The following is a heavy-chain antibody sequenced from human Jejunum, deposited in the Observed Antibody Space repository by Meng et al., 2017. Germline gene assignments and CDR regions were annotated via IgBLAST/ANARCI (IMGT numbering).Heavy chain of an antibody. CDR2: IKQDGSEE. Sequence: GGSLRLSCAASGFAFSTYCMTWVRQAPGKGPEWVAYIKQDGSEEDYLDSVKGRFTISRDNARNSLYLQMNSLRVEDTAMYYCTGGNNWFDLWGQGTLVTVSS. J-gene: IGHJ5*02. V-gene: IGHV3-7*01. CDR1: GFAFSTYC. CDR3: TGGNNWFDL.